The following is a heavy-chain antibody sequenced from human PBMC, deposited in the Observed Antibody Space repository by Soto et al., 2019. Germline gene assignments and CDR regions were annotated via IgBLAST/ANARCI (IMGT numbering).Heavy chain of an antibody. V-gene: IGHV1-18*01. D-gene: IGHD6-19*01. CDR3: ARDRGVAPPVAGNTHYYYYMDA. Sequence: GASVKVSCKASGYSFTNYGITWVRQAPGQGVEWMGWIGAYNGDTNYAQKLQGRVTMTTDASTSTAYLELRSLRSDDTALYYCARDRGVAPPVAGNTHYYYYMDAWGKGPRSPSP. J-gene: IGHJ6*03. CDR1: GYSFTNYG. CDR2: IGAYNGDT.